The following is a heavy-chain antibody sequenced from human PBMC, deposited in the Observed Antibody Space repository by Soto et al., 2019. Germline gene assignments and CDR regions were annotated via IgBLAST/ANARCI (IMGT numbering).Heavy chain of an antibody. V-gene: IGHV1-2*02. CDR2: INPNSGGT. CDR3: ASWGPCFDY. Sequence: GASVKLSSKTSGYTFTGYYMHWVRQAPGQGLDWMGWINPNSGGTNYAQKFQGRVTMTRDTYTSTAYMELSRLRSDDTAVYYCASWGPCFDYWGHGPLDTDSS. D-gene: IGHD7-27*01. J-gene: IGHJ4*01. CDR1: GYTFTGYY.